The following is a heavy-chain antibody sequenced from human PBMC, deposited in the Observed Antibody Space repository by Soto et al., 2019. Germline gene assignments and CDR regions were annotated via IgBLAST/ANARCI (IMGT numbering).Heavy chain of an antibody. J-gene: IGHJ4*02. CDR3: ARGGYSSGWNNYFDS. V-gene: IGHV4-59*01. CDR2: IYYSGST. CDR1: GGSISGYY. D-gene: IGHD6-19*01. Sequence: SLTCTVSGGSISGYYWSWIRQPPGKGLEWIGYIYYSGSTNYNPSLKRRVTISADTSKNQFSLKLTSVTAADTAVYYCARGGYSSGWNNYFDSWGQGTLVTVSS.